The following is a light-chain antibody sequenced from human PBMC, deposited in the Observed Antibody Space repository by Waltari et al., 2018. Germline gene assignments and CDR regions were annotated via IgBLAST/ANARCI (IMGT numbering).Light chain of an antibody. CDR1: QAIRNE. CDR2: AAS. CDR3: LQDSNYPRT. J-gene: IGKJ1*01. V-gene: IGKV1-6*01. Sequence: TCRARQAIRNELGWYQQKPGKAPKLLIYAASSLQTGVPSRFSGSGSGTDFTLTITSLQPEDFAIYYCLQDSNYPRTFGQGTKVEIK.